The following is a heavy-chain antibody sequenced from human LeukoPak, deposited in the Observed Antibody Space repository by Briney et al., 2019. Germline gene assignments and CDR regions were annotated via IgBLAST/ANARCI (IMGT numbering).Heavy chain of an antibody. J-gene: IGHJ4*02. CDR3: ARGRYSGYDYVFDS. D-gene: IGHD5-12*01. CDR1: GVGFINHG. CDR2: IWHDGSNE. Sequence: GASLTLSCKGSGVGFINHGIHWVRQAPGKGPEWLATIWHDGSNEEYGDSVKGRVTISRDNSKSTLYLRITSLRDEDTAVYFCARGRYSGYDYVFDSWGQGTLVTVSS. V-gene: IGHV3-33*01.